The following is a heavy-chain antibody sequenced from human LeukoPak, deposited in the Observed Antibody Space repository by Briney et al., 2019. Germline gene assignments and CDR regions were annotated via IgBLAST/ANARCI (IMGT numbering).Heavy chain of an antibody. D-gene: IGHD6-13*01. CDR1: GFTFSSYG. V-gene: IGHV3-30*02. CDR3: ARDVQTSSWLDFDH. CDR2: IRYDGSNK. Sequence: GGSLRLSCAASGFTFSSYGMHWVRQAPGKGLEWVAFIRYDGSNKYYADSVKGRFTISRDNSKNTLYLQMNSLRAEDTALYYCARDVQTSSWLDFDHWGQGTLVTVSS. J-gene: IGHJ4*02.